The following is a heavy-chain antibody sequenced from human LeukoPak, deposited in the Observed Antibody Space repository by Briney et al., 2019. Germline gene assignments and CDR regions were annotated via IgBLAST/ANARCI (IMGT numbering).Heavy chain of an antibody. J-gene: IGHJ6*02. V-gene: IGHV1-2*02. CDR1: GYTFTGYY. CDR2: INPNSGGT. CDR3: ARVRDDDYYYGMDV. D-gene: IGHD3-10*01. Sequence: ASVKVSCKASGYTFTGYYMHWVRQAPGQGLEWMGWINPNSGGTNYAQKFQGRVTMTRDTSISTAYMELCRLRSDDTAVYYCARVRDDDYYYGMDVWGQGTTVTVSS.